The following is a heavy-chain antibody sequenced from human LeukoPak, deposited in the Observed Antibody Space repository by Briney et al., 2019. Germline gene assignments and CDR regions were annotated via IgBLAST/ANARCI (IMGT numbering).Heavy chain of an antibody. V-gene: IGHV3-33*01. CDR1: GLIFSNYG. J-gene: IGHJ4*02. D-gene: IGHD6-19*01. CDR3: ARVYSSGWADFDY. CDR2: IWYDGSKK. Sequence: GGSLRLSCAASGLIFSNYGMHCVRQAPGKGLEWVAVIWYDGSKKYYADSVKGRFTISRDDSKNTLYLQMNSLRAEDTAVYYCARVYSSGWADFDYWGQGTLVTVSS.